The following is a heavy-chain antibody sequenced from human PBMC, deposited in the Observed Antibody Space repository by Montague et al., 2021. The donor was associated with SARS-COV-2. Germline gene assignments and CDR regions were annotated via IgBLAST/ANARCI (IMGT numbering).Heavy chain of an antibody. CDR1: GGSIGNYY. CDR3: ARTRGEYYGMDV. Sequence: SETLSLTCNVSGGSIGNYYWSWIRQPAGKGLEWIGGINSSGSTNYNPSLKTRITLSVDTSKNQLSLRLNSVTAADTAVYYCARTRGEYYGMDVWGQGTTVTVSS. J-gene: IGHJ6*02. V-gene: IGHV4-4*07. CDR2: INSSGST. D-gene: IGHD3-16*01.